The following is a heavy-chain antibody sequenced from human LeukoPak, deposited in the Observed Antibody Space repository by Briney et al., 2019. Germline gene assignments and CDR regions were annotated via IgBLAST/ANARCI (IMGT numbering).Heavy chain of an antibody. D-gene: IGHD6-13*01. CDR3: ARGVRGQQLVYYYYYYMDV. Sequence: ASVKVSCKASGYTFDTYGISWVRQAPGQGLEWMGWISADNGNTNYAQKVQGRVTMTTDTSTNTAYMELRSLRSDDTAVYYCARGVRGQQLVYYYYYYMDVWGKGTTVTVSS. CDR1: GYTFDTYG. CDR2: ISADNGNT. V-gene: IGHV1-18*01. J-gene: IGHJ6*03.